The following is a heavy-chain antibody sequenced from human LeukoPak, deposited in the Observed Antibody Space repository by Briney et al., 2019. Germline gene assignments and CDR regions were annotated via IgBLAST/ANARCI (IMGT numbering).Heavy chain of an antibody. CDR3: ARALYSSSPVVDS. CDR1: GFTFSSYW. D-gene: IGHD6-6*01. J-gene: IGHJ4*02. CDR2: INRDGGST. Sequence: PGGSLRLSCAASGFTFSSYWMHWVRQAPGKGLVWVSRINRDGGSTTYADSVKGRFPMSRDNANNTLYLQMNSLRAEDTAVYYCARALYSSSPVVDSWGQGILVTVSS. V-gene: IGHV3-74*01.